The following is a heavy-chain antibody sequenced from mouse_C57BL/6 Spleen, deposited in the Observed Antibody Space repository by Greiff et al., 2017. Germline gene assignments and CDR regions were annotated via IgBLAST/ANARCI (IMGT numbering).Heavy chain of an antibody. CDR3: ARDRTTGTGFAY. V-gene: IGHV5-4*01. CDR1: GFTFSSYA. D-gene: IGHD4-1*01. J-gene: IGHJ3*01. Sequence: EVKLVESGGGLVKPGGSLKLSCAASGFTFSSYAMSWVRQTPEKRLEWVATISDGGSYTYYPDNVKGRFTISRDNAKNNLYLQMSHLKSEDTAMYYCARDRTTGTGFAYWGQGTLVTGSA. CDR2: ISDGGSYT.